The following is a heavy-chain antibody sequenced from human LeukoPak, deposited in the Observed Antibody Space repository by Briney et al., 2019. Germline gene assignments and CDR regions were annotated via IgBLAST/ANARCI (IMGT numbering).Heavy chain of an antibody. Sequence: SETLSLTCAVSAYSISSGYYWGWIRQPPGKGLEWIGSIYHSGSTYYNPSLKSRVAISVDTSKNQFSLKLSSVTAADTAVYYCARTTRLPYCSSTSCYTGNRGAFDIWGQGTMVTVSS. CDR3: ARTTRLPYCSSTSCYTGNRGAFDI. D-gene: IGHD2-2*02. J-gene: IGHJ3*02. V-gene: IGHV4-38-2*01. CDR2: IYHSGST. CDR1: AYSISSGYY.